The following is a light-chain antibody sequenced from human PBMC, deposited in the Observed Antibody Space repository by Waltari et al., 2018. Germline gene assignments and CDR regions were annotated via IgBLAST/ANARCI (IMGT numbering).Light chain of an antibody. CDR2: GAS. Sequence: EIVLTQSPGTLSLSPGDRATLSCRASQTVRTTYLAWYQQKPGQAPPLLIYGASSRATGSPDRFSGSGSGTDFSLTISSLEPEDFAVYYCQQYDISPLTFGGGTKVEIK. CDR1: QTVRTTY. CDR3: QQYDISPLT. V-gene: IGKV3-20*01. J-gene: IGKJ4*01.